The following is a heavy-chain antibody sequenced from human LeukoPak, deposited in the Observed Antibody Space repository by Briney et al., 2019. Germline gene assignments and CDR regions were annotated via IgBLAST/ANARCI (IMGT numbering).Heavy chain of an antibody. D-gene: IGHD4/OR15-4a*01. J-gene: IGHJ4*02. CDR1: GYSFISYW. Sequence: GESLKISCKASGYSFISYWIGWVRQMPGKGLEWMGIIYPGDSNTRYSPSFQGQVTISADKSISTTYLQWSSLKASDTAMYYCAQIDDGFADYWGQGTLVTVSS. V-gene: IGHV5-51*01. CDR3: AQIDDGFADY. CDR2: IYPGDSNT.